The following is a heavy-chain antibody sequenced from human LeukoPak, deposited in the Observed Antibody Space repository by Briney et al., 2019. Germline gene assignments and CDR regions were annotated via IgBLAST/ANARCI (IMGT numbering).Heavy chain of an antibody. D-gene: IGHD2-15*01. CDR2: IKQDGSEK. J-gene: IGHJ4*02. V-gene: IGHV3-7*01. CDR3: ARDLKRYCSGGSCSDFDY. CDR1: GFTFSSYW. Sequence: GGPLRLSCAASGFTFSSYWMSWVRQAPGKGLEWVANIKQDGSEKYYVDSVKGRFTISRDNAKNSLYLQMNSLRAEDTAVYYCARDLKRYCSGGSCSDFDYWGQGTLVTVSS.